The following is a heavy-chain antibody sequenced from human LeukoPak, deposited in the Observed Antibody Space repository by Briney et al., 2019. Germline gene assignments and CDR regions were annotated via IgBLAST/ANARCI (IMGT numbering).Heavy chain of an antibody. V-gene: IGHV1-18*01. CDR2: ISAYNGNT. Sequence: ASVKVSCKASGGTFSSYAISWVRQAPGQGLEWMGWISAYNGNTNYAQKLQGRVTMTTDTSTSTAYMELRSLRSDDTAVYYCARVYVPAAIYYFDYWGQGTLVTVSS. CDR1: GGTFSSYA. CDR3: ARVYVPAAIYYFDY. J-gene: IGHJ4*02. D-gene: IGHD2-2*01.